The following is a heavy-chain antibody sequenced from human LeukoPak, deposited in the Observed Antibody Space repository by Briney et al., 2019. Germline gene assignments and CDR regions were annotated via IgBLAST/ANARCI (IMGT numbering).Heavy chain of an antibody. D-gene: IGHD2/OR15-2a*01. J-gene: IGHJ4*02. V-gene: IGHV1-2*02. CDR3: ARAPAPVKYNFDY. CDR1: GYTFTGYY. Sequence: GASVKVSCKASGYTFTGYYIHWVRQAPGQGLEWMGWISPNSGATSYAQKYQGRVTMTRYTSINTAYIELSRLRSDDTALYYCARAPAPVKYNFDYWGQGTLVTVSS. CDR2: ISPNSGAT.